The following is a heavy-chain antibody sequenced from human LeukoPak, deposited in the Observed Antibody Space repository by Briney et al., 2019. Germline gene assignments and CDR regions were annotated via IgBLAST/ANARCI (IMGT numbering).Heavy chain of an antibody. CDR3: AKVVGGNSDY. V-gene: IGHV3-23*01. CDR1: GFTFSSYA. D-gene: IGHD4-23*01. Sequence: GSLRLSCAASGFTFSSYAMSWVRQAPGKGLEWVSSISGSGDTTNYADSVKGRFTISRDNSKNTLYLQMNSLRAEDTAVYYCAKVVGGNSDYWGQGTLVTVSS. J-gene: IGHJ4*02. CDR2: ISGSGDTT.